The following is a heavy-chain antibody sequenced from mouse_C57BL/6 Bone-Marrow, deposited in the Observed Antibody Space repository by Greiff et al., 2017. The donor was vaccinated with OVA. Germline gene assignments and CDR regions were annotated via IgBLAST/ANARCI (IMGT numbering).Heavy chain of an antibody. CDR2: ITHSGET. CDR3: AGGSYPNYFDY. Sequence: QVQLQQSGPGLVKPSQSLFLTCSITGFPITSGYYWIWIRQSPGKPLEWMGYITHSGETFYNPSLQSPISITRETSKNQFFLQLNSVTTEDTAMYYCAGGSYPNYFDYWGQGTTLTVSS. V-gene: IGHV12-3*01. D-gene: IGHD2-10*01. CDR1: GFPITSGYY. J-gene: IGHJ2*01.